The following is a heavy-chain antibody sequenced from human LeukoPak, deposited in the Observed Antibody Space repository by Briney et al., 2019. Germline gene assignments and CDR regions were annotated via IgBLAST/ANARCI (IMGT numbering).Heavy chain of an antibody. CDR1: GGSMSNYY. CDR2: IYYGGST. V-gene: IGHV4-59*01. D-gene: IGHD4-23*01. Sequence: PSETLSLTCTVSGGSMSNYYWSWIRLPPGKGLEWIVYIYYGGSTNYNPSLKSRVTISVDTSKNQFSLKLSSVTAADSAFYYCARSGGLFYFDFWGQGTLVTVSS. J-gene: IGHJ4*02. CDR3: ARSGGLFYFDF.